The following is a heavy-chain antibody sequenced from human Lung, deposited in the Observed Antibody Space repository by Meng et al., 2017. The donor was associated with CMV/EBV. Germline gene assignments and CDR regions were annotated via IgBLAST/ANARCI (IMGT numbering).Heavy chain of an antibody. CDR3: AKDQKDVGTYHGSEVHDY. J-gene: IGHJ4*02. CDR2: IAFDGSNK. V-gene: IGHV3-30*18. Sequence: SXKISXAASGFTFNTYGFHWVRQAPGRGLEWVAVIAFDGSNKYYADSVKGRFTISRDNSKNMVFLQMNSLRAEDTAVYYCAKDQKDVGTYHGSEVHDYWGQGTXVTVSS. D-gene: IGHD3-10*01. CDR1: GFTFNTYG.